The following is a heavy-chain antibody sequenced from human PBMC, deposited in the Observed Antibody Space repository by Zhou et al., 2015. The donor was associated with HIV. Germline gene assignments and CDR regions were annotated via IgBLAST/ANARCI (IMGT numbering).Heavy chain of an antibody. V-gene: IGHV1-18*01. CDR3: ARGPKGYSNYAGWFDP. CDR1: GYTFTSYG. D-gene: IGHD4-11*01. J-gene: IGHJ5*02. CDR2: ISAYNGNT. Sequence: QVQLVQSGAEVKKPGASVKVSCKASGYTFTSYGISWVRQAPGQGLEWMGWISAYNGNTNYAQKLQGRVTMTTDTSTSTAYMELRSLRSDDTAVYYCARGPKGYSNYAGWFDPVGPGNPGPPSPQ.